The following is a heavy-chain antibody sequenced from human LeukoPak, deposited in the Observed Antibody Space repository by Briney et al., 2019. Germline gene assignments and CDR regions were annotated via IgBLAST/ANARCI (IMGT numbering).Heavy chain of an antibody. Sequence: PGGSLRLSCAASGFTFSTYWMSWVRQTPEKGLEWVANIKVDGSEKYYVDSVKGRFTISRDNAKNPLYLQMNSLRAEDTAVYYCARRRGDSSSWSYFDYWGQGTLVTVSS. V-gene: IGHV3-7*01. J-gene: IGHJ4*02. CDR2: IKVDGSEK. CDR1: GFTFSTYW. CDR3: ARRRGDSSSWSYFDY. D-gene: IGHD6-13*01.